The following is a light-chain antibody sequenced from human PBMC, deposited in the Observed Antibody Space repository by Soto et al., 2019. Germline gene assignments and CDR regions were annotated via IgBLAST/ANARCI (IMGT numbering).Light chain of an antibody. CDR2: GNN. Sequence: QSILTQPPSASGTPGQRVTISCSGSSSNIRSNTVNWYQQLPGTAPKLLIYGNNQRPSGVPDRFSASESGTSASLAISGLQSDDEADYDCATWDDSLNGRVFGGGTKLTVL. V-gene: IGLV1-44*01. J-gene: IGLJ3*02. CDR3: ATWDDSLNGRV. CDR1: SSNIRSNT.